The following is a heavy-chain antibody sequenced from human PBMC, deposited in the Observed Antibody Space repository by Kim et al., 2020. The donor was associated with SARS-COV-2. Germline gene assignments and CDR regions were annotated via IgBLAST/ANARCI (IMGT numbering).Heavy chain of an antibody. D-gene: IGHD2-2*01. CDR3: AREYCSSTSCHGDYYGMDV. J-gene: IGHJ6*02. V-gene: IGHV1-46*01. Sequence: ASVKVSCKASGYTFTSYYMHWVRQAPGHGLEWMGIINPSGCSTSYAQKFQGRVTMTRDTSTSTVYMELSSLRSEDTAVYYCAREYCSSTSCHGDYYGMDVWGQGTTVTVSS. CDR1: GYTFTSYY. CDR2: INPSGCST.